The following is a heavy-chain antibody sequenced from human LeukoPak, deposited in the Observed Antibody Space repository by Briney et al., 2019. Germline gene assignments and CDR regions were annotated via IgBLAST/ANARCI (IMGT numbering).Heavy chain of an antibody. CDR2: IYYSGST. D-gene: IGHD6-19*01. CDR3: ASATAVAGTPDYFDY. J-gene: IGHJ4*02. V-gene: IGHV4-59*01. CDR1: GGSISSYY. Sequence: PSETLSLTCTVSGGSISSYYWSWIRQPPGKGLEWIGYIYYSGSTNYNPSLKSRVTISVDTSKNQFSLKLSSVTAADTAVSYCASATAVAGTPDYFDYWGQGTLVTVSS.